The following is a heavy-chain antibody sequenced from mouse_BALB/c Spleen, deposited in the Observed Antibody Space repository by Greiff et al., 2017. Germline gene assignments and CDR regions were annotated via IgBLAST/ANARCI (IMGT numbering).Heavy chain of an antibody. CDR3: ARHTGDYDDY. J-gene: IGHJ2*01. D-gene: IGHD2-4*01. CDR1: GFAFSSYD. CDR2: ISSGGGST. V-gene: IGHV5-12-1*01. Sequence: EVMLVESGGGLVKPGGSLKLSCAASGFAFSSYDMSWVRQTPEKRLEWVAYISSGGGSTYYPDTVKGRFTISRDNAKNTLYLQMSSLKSEDTAMYYCARHTGDYDDYWGQGTTLTVSS.